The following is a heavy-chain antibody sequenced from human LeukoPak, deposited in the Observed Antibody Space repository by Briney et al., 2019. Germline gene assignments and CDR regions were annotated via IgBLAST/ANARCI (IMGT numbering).Heavy chain of an antibody. CDR2: ILYDGSNK. V-gene: IGHV3-30*04. CDR1: GFTFSSYA. Sequence: GRSLRLSCAASGFTFSSYAMHWVRQAPGKGLEWVAVILYDGSNKYYADSVKGRFTISRDNSKNTLYLQMNSLRAEDTAVYYCARDLSYYYDSSGPHNWFDPWGQGTLVTVSS. CDR3: ARDLSYYYDSSGPHNWFDP. D-gene: IGHD3-22*01. J-gene: IGHJ5*02.